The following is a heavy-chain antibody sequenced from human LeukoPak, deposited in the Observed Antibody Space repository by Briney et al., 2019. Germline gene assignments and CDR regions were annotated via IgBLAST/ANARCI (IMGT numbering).Heavy chain of an antibody. D-gene: IGHD3-22*01. CDR2: IYSGGST. J-gene: IGHJ6*02. CDR3: AKGLSSRSYYYDSSGPPYGMDV. V-gene: IGHV3-53*01. Sequence: GGSLRLSCAASGFTVSSNYMSWVRQAPGKGLEWVSVIYSGGSTYYADSVKGRFTISRDNSKNTLYLQMNSLRAEDTAVYYCAKGLSSRSYYYDSSGPPYGMDVWGQGTTVTVSS. CDR1: GFTVSSNY.